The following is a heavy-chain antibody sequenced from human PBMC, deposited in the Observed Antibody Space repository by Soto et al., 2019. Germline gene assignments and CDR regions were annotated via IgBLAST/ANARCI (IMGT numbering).Heavy chain of an antibody. Sequence: SETLSLTCTVSGGSISSSSYYWGWIRQPPGKGLEWIGSIYYSGNTYYNPSLKRRVTISVDTAKNQFSLKLSAVTAADTAVYYCARQYYFGSGSYNNRPFDFWGQGTLVTVSS. CDR3: ARQYYFGSGSYNNRPFDF. D-gene: IGHD3-10*01. V-gene: IGHV4-39*01. J-gene: IGHJ4*02. CDR2: IYYSGNT. CDR1: GGSISSSSYY.